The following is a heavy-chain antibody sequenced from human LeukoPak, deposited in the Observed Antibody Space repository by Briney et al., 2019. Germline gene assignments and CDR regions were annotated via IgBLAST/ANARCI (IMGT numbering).Heavy chain of an antibody. CDR1: GFSFSSYW. J-gene: IGHJ1*01. CDR3: ARDSVGRPQEH. Sequence: GGSLRLSCAASGFSFSSYWMHWVRQAPGKGLVWVSRISSDGSSTIYADSVKGRFTISRDNAKNTLYLQMNSLRAEDTAVYYCARDSVGRPQEHWGQGTLVTVSS. D-gene: IGHD1-14*01. CDR2: ISSDGSST. V-gene: IGHV3-74*01.